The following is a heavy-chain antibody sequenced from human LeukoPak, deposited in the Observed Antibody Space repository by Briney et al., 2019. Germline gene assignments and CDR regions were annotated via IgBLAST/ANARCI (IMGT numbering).Heavy chain of an antibody. CDR1: GFTFSSYA. V-gene: IGHV3-23*01. D-gene: IGHD4-23*01. CDR3: AKVDSPFSTVVTPGNAFDI. CDR2: ISGSGGST. J-gene: IGHJ3*02. Sequence: PGGSLRLSCAASGFTFSSYAMSWVRQAPGKGLEWVSAISGSGGSTYYADSVKGRFTISRDNSKNTLYLQMNSLRAEDTAVYYCAKVDSPFSTVVTPGNAFDIWGQGTMVTVSS.